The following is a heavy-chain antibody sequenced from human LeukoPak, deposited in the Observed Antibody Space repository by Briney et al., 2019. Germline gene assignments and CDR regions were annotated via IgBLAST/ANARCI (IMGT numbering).Heavy chain of an antibody. CDR3: ARVWFGELLYRFHYYGMDV. CDR2: ISAYNGNT. D-gene: IGHD3-10*01. J-gene: IGHJ6*02. V-gene: IGHV1-18*01. CDR1: GYTFTSYG. Sequence: GASVKVSCKASGYTFTSYGISWVRQAPGQGLEWMGWISAYNGNTNYAQKLQGRVTMTTDTSTSTAYMELRSLRSDDTAVYYCARVWFGELLYRFHYYGMDVWGQGTTVTVSS.